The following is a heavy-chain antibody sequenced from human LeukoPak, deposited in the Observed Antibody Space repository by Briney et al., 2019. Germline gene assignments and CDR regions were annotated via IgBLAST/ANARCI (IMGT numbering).Heavy chain of an antibody. D-gene: IGHD6-13*01. CDR3: AKDNVAAAGRYFDY. CDR1: GFTFSNYG. V-gene: IGHV3-30*18. J-gene: IGHJ4*02. Sequence: PGGSLRLSCAASGFTFSNYGTHWVRQAPGKGLEWVALISYDGSNKYFANSVKGRFTISRDNSKNTMYLQMHSLRAEDTAVYYCAKDNVAAAGRYFDYWGQGTLVTVSS. CDR2: ISYDGSNK.